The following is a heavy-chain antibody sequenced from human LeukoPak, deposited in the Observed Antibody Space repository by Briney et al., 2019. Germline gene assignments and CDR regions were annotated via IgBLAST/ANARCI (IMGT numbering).Heavy chain of an antibody. J-gene: IGHJ4*02. CDR3: AREIVSAVAGNLDY. D-gene: IGHD6-19*01. Sequence: GGSLGLFCAASGFTFSSYEMNWVRQAPGKGLEGVSYISSSGSTRTYADSVKGRFTISRDNAKNSLYLEMNSLRVEDTAVYYCAREIVSAVAGNLDYWGQGTLVTVYS. V-gene: IGHV3-48*03. CDR1: GFTFSSYE. CDR2: ISSSGSTR.